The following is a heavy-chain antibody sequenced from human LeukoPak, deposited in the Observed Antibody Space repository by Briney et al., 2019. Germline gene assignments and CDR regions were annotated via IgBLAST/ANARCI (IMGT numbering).Heavy chain of an antibody. J-gene: IGHJ4*02. CDR3: ATSSGVQSLRGGYY. V-gene: IGHV3-23*01. Sequence: GGSLRLSCAASGFTFSSYAMSWVRQAPGKGLEWVSAISGSGGSTYYADSVKGRFTISRDNAKNSLYLQMNSLRAEDTAVYYCATSSGVQSLRGGYYWGQGTLVTVSS. D-gene: IGHD1-1*01. CDR2: ISGSGGST. CDR1: GFTFSSYA.